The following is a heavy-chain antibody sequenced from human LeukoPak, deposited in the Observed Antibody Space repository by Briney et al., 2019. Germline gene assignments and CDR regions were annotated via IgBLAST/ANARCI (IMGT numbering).Heavy chain of an antibody. CDR2: IDHSGST. J-gene: IGHJ3*02. V-gene: IGHV4-34*01. CDR1: GGSFSGYY. D-gene: IGHD3-3*01. CDR3: AREGVVGVVIINAFDI. Sequence: SETLSLTCAVYGGSFSGYYWSWIRQPPGKGLEWIGEIDHSGSTNYNPSLKSRVTISVDTSKNQFSLKLSSVTAADTAVYYCAREGVVGVVIINAFDIWGQGTMVTVSS.